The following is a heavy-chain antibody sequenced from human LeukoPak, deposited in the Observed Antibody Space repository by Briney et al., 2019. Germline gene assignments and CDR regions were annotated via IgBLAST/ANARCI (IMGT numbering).Heavy chain of an antibody. J-gene: IGHJ4*02. CDR2: IGGSGGST. V-gene: IGHV3-23*01. CDR3: AKKSRGSGSYYGDY. CDR1: GFTFSSYG. Sequence: PGGSLRLSCAASGFTFSSYGMSWVRQAPGKGLEWVSAIGGSGGSTYYADSVKGRFTISRDNSKNTLYLQMNSLRAEDTAVYYCAKKSRGSGSYYGDYWGQGILVTVSS. D-gene: IGHD3-10*01.